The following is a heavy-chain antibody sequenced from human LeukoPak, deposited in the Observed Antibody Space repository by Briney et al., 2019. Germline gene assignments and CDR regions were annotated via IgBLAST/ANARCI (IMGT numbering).Heavy chain of an antibody. J-gene: IGHJ4*02. V-gene: IGHV3-48*03. CDR3: ARGGYSRVDY. CDR1: GLTFSSYE. D-gene: IGHD3-10*01. Sequence: GGSLRLSCAASGLTFSSYEMNWVRQASGKGLEWVSYISSSGSTIYYADSLKGRFTISRDNAKNSLYLQMNSLRAEDTAVYYCARGGYSRVDYWGQGTLVTVSS. CDR2: ISSSGSTI.